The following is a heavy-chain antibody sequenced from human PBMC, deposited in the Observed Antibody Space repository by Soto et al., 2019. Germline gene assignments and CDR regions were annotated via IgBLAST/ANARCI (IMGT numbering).Heavy chain of an antibody. CDR3: ARENYYYDSSGPI. V-gene: IGHV4-31*01. D-gene: IGHD3-22*01. CDR1: GGSISSGGYY. Sequence: QVQLQESGPGLVKPSQTLSLTCTVSGGSISSGGYYWSWIRQHPGKGLEWIGYIYYSGRTHYNPSLKIQVPISVDTSKNQFSLKLSSVTAADTAVYYCARENYYYDSSGPIWGQGTMVTVSS. CDR2: IYYSGRT. J-gene: IGHJ3*02.